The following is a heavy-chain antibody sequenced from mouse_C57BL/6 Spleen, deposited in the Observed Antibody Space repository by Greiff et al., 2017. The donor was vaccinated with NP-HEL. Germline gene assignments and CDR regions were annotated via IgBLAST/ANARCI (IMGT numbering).Heavy chain of an antibody. CDR3: AREEDGLDY. D-gene: IGHD1-1*01. CDR1: GFTFSSYA. Sequence: EVQLVESGGGLVKPGGSLKLSCAASGFTFSSYAMSWVRQTPEKRLEWVATIIDGGSYTYYPDNVKGRFTISRDNAKNNLYLQMSHLKSEDTAMYYCAREEDGLDYWGQGTTLTVSS. J-gene: IGHJ2*01. CDR2: IIDGGSYT. V-gene: IGHV5-4*01.